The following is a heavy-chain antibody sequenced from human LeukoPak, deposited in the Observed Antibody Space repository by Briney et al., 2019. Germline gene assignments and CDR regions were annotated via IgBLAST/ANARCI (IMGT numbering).Heavy chain of an antibody. J-gene: IGHJ4*02. CDR3: ARDRFDYVWGSYRSRFDY. Sequence: SQTLSLTCTVSGGSISSGSYYWSWIRQPAGKGQEWIGRIYTSGSTNYNPSLKSRVTISVDTSKNQFSLKLSSVTAADTAVYYCARDRFDYVWGSYRSRFDYWGQGTLVTVSS. D-gene: IGHD3-16*02. V-gene: IGHV4-61*02. CDR1: GGSISSGSYY. CDR2: IYTSGST.